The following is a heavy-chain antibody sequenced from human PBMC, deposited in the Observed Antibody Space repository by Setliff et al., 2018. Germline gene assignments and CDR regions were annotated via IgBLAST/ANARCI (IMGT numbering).Heavy chain of an antibody. CDR2: IRHDGSNE. Sequence: GGSLRLSCAASGFTFSNLGMHWVRQAPGKGLEWVAYIRHDGSNENYAGSVKGRFAISRDNSRNTLFLQMNSLRAEDTGVYYCAKDTHYYASSGYYCFDYWGQGTLVTVSS. D-gene: IGHD3-22*01. V-gene: IGHV3-30*02. CDR3: AKDTHYYASSGYYCFDY. CDR1: GFTFSNLG. J-gene: IGHJ4*02.